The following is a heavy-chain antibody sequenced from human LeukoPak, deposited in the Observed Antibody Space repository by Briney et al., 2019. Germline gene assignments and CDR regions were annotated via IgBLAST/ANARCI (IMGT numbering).Heavy chain of an antibody. CDR3: ARAYYYDTSAYQGYYLDY. J-gene: IGHJ4*02. CDR2: ISSDAYST. D-gene: IGHD3-22*01. V-gene: IGHV3-64*01. CDR1: GFIFSTYA. Sequence: GGSLRLSCAASGFIFSTYAMHWVRQAPGKGLEYVSAISSDAYSTYYANSVKARFTISRDNSKKMLYLQMGSLRPEDMAVYYCARAYYYDTSAYQGYYLDYWGQGTLVTVSS.